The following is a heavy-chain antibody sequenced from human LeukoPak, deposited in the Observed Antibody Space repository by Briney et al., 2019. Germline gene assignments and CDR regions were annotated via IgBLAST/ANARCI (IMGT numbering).Heavy chain of an antibody. CDR2: INSDGSTT. CDR3: ARDRNDYDFWSGYYGRYYYYGMDV. Sequence: PGGSLRLSCAASGFTFSSYWMHWVRQAPGKGLVWVSRINSDGSTTNYADSVKGRFTISRDNAKNTLSLQMNSLRAEDTAVYYCARDRNDYDFWSGYYGRYYYYGMDVWGQGTTVTVSS. V-gene: IGHV3-74*01. D-gene: IGHD3-3*01. CDR1: GFTFSSYW. J-gene: IGHJ6*02.